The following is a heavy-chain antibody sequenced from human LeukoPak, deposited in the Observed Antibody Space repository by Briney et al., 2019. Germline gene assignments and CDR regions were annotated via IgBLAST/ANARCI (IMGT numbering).Heavy chain of an antibody. Sequence: GGSLRLSCAASGFTFSSYAMHWVRQAPGKGLEYVSAISSNGGSTYYANSVKGRFTISRDNSKNTLYLQMGSLRAEDMAVYYCARDASLWFGELLLRPSWFDPWGQGTLVTVSS. J-gene: IGHJ5*02. CDR2: ISSNGGST. CDR1: GFTFSSYA. CDR3: ARDASLWFGELLLRPSWFDP. D-gene: IGHD3-10*01. V-gene: IGHV3-64*01.